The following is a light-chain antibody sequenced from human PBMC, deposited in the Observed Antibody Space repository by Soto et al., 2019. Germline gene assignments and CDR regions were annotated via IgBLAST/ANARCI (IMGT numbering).Light chain of an antibody. V-gene: IGLV2-11*01. CDR2: DVS. Sequence: SALTQPRSVSGSPGQSVTISCTGTSGDVAAYKYVSWYQQHPGKAPRLMIYDVSQRPSGVPDRFSGSKSGNTASLTISGLPAEAAAAYSCSPFVGSLYVFGAGTKVTVI. CDR3: SPFVGSLYV. CDR1: SGDVAAYKY. J-gene: IGLJ1*01.